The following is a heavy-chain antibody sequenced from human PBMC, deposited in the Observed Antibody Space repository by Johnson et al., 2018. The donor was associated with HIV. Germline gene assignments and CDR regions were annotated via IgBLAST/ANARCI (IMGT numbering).Heavy chain of an antibody. Sequence: QVHLVESGGGVVQPGGSLRLSCAASGFTFSSYGMHWVRQAPGKGLEWVAFIRYDGSNNYYADSVQGRFTISRDNSKNTLYLQMNSLRAEDTAVYYCAKEGEGYSSSWYDSFDIWGQGTMVTVSS. J-gene: IGHJ3*02. V-gene: IGHV3-30*02. CDR2: IRYDGSNN. CDR3: AKEGEGYSSSWYDSFDI. CDR1: GFTFSSYG. D-gene: IGHD6-13*01.